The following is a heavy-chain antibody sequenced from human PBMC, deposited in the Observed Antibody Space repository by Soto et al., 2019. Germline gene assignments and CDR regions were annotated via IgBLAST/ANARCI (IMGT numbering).Heavy chain of an antibody. CDR3: ARGGGYSYGPFDY. V-gene: IGHV4-34*01. Sequence: SETLSLTCDVYGGYFSGYYWSWIRQPPGKGLEWIGEINHSGSTNYNPSLKSRVTISVDTSKNQFSLKLSSVTAADTAVYYCARGGGYSYGPFDYWGQGTLVTVSS. D-gene: IGHD5-18*01. J-gene: IGHJ4*02. CDR1: GGYFSGYY. CDR2: INHSGST.